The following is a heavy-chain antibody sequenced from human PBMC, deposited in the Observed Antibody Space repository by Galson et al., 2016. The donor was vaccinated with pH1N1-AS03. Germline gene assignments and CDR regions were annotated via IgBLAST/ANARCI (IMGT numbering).Heavy chain of an antibody. CDR2: IIGAGGVP. CDR3: AKDKEAVADRRGYFFDD. D-gene: IGHD6-19*01. V-gene: IGHV3-23*01. J-gene: IGHJ4*02. CDR1: GFTFSSYA. Sequence: SLRLSCAASGFTFSSYAMSWVRPAPGKGLEWVASIIGAGGVPYYAGSVKGRFAVSRDTSENTVYLQLDRLRAEDTAVYYCAKDKEAVADRRGYFFDDWGQGTLVTVSS.